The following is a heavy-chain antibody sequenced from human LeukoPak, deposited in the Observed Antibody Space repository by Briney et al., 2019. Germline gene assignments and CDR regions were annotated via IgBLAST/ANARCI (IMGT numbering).Heavy chain of an antibody. CDR3: ARDRGYGAPFDY. CDR1: GGSISSGGYY. CDR2: IYYSGST. Sequence: SQTLSLTCTVSGGSISSGGYYWSWTRQHPGKGLEWIGYIYYSGSTYYNPSLKSRVTISVDTSKNQFSLKLSSVTAADTAVYYCARDRGYGAPFDYWGQGTLVTVSS. D-gene: IGHD4-17*01. V-gene: IGHV4-31*03. J-gene: IGHJ4*02.